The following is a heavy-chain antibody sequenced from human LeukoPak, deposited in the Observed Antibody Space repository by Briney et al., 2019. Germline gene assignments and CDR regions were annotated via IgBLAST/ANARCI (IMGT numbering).Heavy chain of an antibody. D-gene: IGHD3-3*02. J-gene: IGHJ5*02. Sequence: GESLKISCKGSGYSFTSYWIDWVRQMPGKGLEWMGIIYPGDSDTRYSPSFQGQVTISADKPISTAYLQWSSLKASDTAMYYCARALLGRDNWFDPWGQGTLVTVSS. V-gene: IGHV5-51*01. CDR3: ARALLGRDNWFDP. CDR2: IYPGDSDT. CDR1: GYSFTSYW.